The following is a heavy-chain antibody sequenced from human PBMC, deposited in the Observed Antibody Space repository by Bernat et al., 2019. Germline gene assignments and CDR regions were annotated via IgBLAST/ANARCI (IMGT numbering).Heavy chain of an antibody. J-gene: IGHJ4*02. CDR2: TYYRSKWYN. Sequence: QVQLQQSGPGLVKPSQTLSLTCAISGDSVSSNSAAWNWIRQSPSRGLEWLGRTYYRSKWYNDYAVSVKSRITINPDTSKNQFSLQLNSVTPEDTAVYYCARDPYDFGSGYQQQLVRGYFDYWGQGTLVTVSS. CDR3: ARDPYDFGSGYQQQLVRGYFDY. CDR1: GDSVSSNSAA. D-gene: IGHD3-3*01. V-gene: IGHV6-1*01.